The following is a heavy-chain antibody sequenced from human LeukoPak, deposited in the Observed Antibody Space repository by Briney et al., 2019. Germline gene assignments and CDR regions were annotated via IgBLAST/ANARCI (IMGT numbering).Heavy chain of an antibody. CDR1: GGSISSSSYY. CDR2: IYYSGST. J-gene: IGHJ4*02. V-gene: IGHV4-39*01. D-gene: IGHD3-22*01. Sequence: PSETLSLTCTVSGGSISSSSYYWGWIRQPPGKGLEWIGSIYYSGSTYYNPSLKSRVTISVDTSKNQFSLKLSSVTAADTAVYYCARGPRRVRQVVLSPFDYWGQGTLVTVSS. CDR3: ARGPRRVRQVVLSPFDY.